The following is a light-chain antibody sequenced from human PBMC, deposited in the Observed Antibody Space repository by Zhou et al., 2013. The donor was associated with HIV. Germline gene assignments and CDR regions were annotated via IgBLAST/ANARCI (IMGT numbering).Light chain of an antibody. CDR1: QTIAITY. Sequence: EIVLTQSPGTLSLSPGERATLSCRASQTIAITYLAWYQQKPGQAPRLLIYGASSRAPGIPDRFSGSGSGTDFTLTISRLEPEDFAVYSCQQYASSPRTFGQGTKVE. CDR2: GAS. J-gene: IGKJ1*01. V-gene: IGKV3-20*01. CDR3: QQYASSPRT.